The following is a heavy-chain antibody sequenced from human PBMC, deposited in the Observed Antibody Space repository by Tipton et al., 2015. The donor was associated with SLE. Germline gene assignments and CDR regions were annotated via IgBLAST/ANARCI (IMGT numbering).Heavy chain of an antibody. Sequence: LRLSCTVSGGSISSGGYYWSWIRQHPGKGLEWIGYIYYSGNTYYNPSLKRRVTISVDTSKNQFSLKLSSVTAADTAVYYCARDYSYDALDIWGQGTMVTVSS. CDR1: GGSISSGGYY. J-gene: IGHJ3*02. D-gene: IGHD5-18*01. V-gene: IGHV4-31*03. CDR3: ARDYSYDALDI. CDR2: IYYSGNT.